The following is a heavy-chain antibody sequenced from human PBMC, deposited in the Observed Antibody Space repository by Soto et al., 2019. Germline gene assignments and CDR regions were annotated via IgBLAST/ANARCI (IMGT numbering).Heavy chain of an antibody. D-gene: IGHD5-12*01. CDR3: ARTVEMATITGDYYYYGMDV. J-gene: IGHJ6*02. CDR1: GYTFTIYG. Sequence: GASVKVSCKASGYTFTIYGISWVRQAPGQGLEWMGWISAYNGNTNYAQKLQGRVTMTTDTSTSTAYMELRSLRSDDTAVYYCARTVEMATITGDYYYYGMDVWGQGTTVTISS. V-gene: IGHV1-18*01. CDR2: ISAYNGNT.